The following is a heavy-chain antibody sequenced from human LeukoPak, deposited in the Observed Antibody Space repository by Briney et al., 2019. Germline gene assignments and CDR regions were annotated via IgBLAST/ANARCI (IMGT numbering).Heavy chain of an antibody. J-gene: IGHJ5*02. CDR2: FDPEYCET. CDR1: RYTLTQLS. CDR3: ATSYGSGSYWFDP. Sequence: AAVQVSCKGSRYTLTQLSMHWVRPPPAKGRAWMGGFDPEYCETHYAQKFQGRVTMTEDTSTDTAYMELSSLRAEDTAVYYCATSYGSGSYWFDPWGQGTLVTVSS. D-gene: IGHD3-10*01. V-gene: IGHV1-24*01.